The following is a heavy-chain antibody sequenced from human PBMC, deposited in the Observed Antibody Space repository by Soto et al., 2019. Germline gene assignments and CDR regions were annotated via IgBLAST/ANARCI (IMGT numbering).Heavy chain of an antibody. V-gene: IGHV3-23*01. CDR1: GFTFSSYG. J-gene: IGHJ6*02. CDR3: AKVYSNLYYYYGMDV. Sequence: PGGSLRLSCAASGFTFSSYGMSWVRQAPGQGLEWVSAISGSGGSTYYADSVKGRFTISRDNSKNTLYLQMNSLRAEDTAVYYCAKVYSNLYYYYGMDVWGQGTTVTVSS. D-gene: IGHD4-4*01. CDR2: ISGSGGST.